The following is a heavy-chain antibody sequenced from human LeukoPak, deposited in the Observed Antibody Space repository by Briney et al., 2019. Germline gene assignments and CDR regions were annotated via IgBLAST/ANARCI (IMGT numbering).Heavy chain of an antibody. V-gene: IGHV3-7*01. CDR2: TKPDGTAE. D-gene: IGHD2-15*01. CDR1: GFTFRNYW. Sequence: GGSLRLSCAASGFTFRNYWMGWVRQAPGKGLEWVANTKPDGTAEYYADSVRGRFTTSRDNANNFLYPQMNSLRGEDTAVYYCARDGGLHTNFDYWGQGTLVTVSS. J-gene: IGHJ4*02. CDR3: ARDGGLHTNFDY.